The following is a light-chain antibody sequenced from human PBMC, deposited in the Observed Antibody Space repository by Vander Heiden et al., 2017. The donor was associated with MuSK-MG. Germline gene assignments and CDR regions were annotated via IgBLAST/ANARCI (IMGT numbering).Light chain of an antibody. V-gene: IGKV1-39*01. CDR2: AAS. CDR1: QSISSY. CDR3: QQSYSTP. J-gene: IGKJ2*01. Sequence: DIQMTQSPSSLSASVGDRVTITCRASQSISSYLNWYQQKPGKAPKLLIDAASSLQSGVPSRFSGSGSGTDFTLTISSLQPEDFATYYCQQSYSTPFGQGTKLXIK.